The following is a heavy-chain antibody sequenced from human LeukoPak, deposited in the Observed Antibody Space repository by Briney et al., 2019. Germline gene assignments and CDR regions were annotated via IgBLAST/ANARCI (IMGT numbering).Heavy chain of an antibody. Sequence: GGSLRLSCAASGFTFSSYALTWVRQAPGKGLEWVSAISGSSDSTLFADSVKGWFTISRDNSKNTLYLQMNSLRAEDTAVYYCAKTQRDCSSTSCSRYFGMDVWGQGTTVTVSS. J-gene: IGHJ6*02. CDR1: GFTFSSYA. CDR2: ISGSSDST. V-gene: IGHV3-23*01. D-gene: IGHD2-2*01. CDR3: AKTQRDCSSTSCSRYFGMDV.